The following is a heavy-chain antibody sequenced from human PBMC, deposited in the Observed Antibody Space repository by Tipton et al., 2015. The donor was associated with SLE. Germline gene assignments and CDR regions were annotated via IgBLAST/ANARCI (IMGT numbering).Heavy chain of an antibody. J-gene: IGHJ4*02. CDR2: TYYRSKWYN. CDR1: GDSVSSNSAT. D-gene: IGHD3-16*01. CDR3: SREVGAGNSSSRFDY. Sequence: LRLSCAISGDSVSSNSATWTWIRQSPSRGLEWLGRTYYRSKWYNDYAVSVKSRITINPDTSKNHFSLQLNSVTPEDTAVYYCSREVGAGNSSSRFDYWGQGTLVAVSS. V-gene: IGHV6-1*01.